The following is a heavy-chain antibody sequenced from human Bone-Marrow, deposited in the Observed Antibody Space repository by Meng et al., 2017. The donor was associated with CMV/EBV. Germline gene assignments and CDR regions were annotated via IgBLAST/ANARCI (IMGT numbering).Heavy chain of an antibody. CDR2: MLYGGST. Sequence: ESLKISCAASGFTFSSYEMSWVRQAPGKGLEWIGSMLYGGSTLYNPSLKSRVSISIDVSKNQFSLSLSSMTAADTAVYYCARVWGGDNWFDPWGQGILVTVSS. D-gene: IGHD3-16*01. J-gene: IGHJ5*02. CDR1: GFTFSSYE. V-gene: IGHV4-59*12. CDR3: ARVWGGDNWFDP.